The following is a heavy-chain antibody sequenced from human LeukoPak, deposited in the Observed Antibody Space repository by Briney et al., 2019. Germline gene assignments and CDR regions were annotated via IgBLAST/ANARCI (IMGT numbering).Heavy chain of an antibody. J-gene: IGHJ3*02. CDR3: AREYYYDSSGYYLDAFDI. D-gene: IGHD3-22*01. Sequence: PGGSLRLSXAASGFTFSSYSMNWVRQAPGKGLEWVSRINSDGSSTSYADSVKGRFTISRDNAKNTLYLQMNSLRAEDTAVYYCAREYYYDSSGYYLDAFDIWGQGTMVTVSS. CDR1: GFTFSSYS. V-gene: IGHV3-74*01. CDR2: INSDGSST.